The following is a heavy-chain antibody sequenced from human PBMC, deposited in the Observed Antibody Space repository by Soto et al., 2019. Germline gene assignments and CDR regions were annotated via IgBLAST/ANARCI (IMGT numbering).Heavy chain of an antibody. CDR3: AHLSYFGSGSLSD. Sequence: EVQLLESGGGLVQPGGSLRLSCAASGFTFSSYAMSWVRQAPGKGLEWGSVISGSGGSTYYADSVKGRFTISRDNSINKLYLKMNSLSAEDTAVYYCAHLSYFGSGSLSDWGQGTLVTVSS. V-gene: IGHV3-23*01. D-gene: IGHD3-10*01. CDR1: GFTFSSYA. CDR2: ISGSGGST. J-gene: IGHJ4*02.